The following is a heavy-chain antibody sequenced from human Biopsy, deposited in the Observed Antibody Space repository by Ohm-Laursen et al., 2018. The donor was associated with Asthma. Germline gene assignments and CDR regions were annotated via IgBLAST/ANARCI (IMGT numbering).Heavy chain of an antibody. CDR3: ARAVDYSHYYGIDV. V-gene: IGHV1-18*01. CDR1: GYTFNSTG. D-gene: IGHD3-10*01. Sequence: ESSVKVSCKASGYTFNSTGITWVRQAPGQGLEWMGWISVYNGNTKVAQKLRDRDTMITDTSTSTAYMELRSLRSDDTAVYFCARAVDYSHYYGIDVWGQGTTVTVS. CDR2: ISVYNGNT. J-gene: IGHJ6*02.